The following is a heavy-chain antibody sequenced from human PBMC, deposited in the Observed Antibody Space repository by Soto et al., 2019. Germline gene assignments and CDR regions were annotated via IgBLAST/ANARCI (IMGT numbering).Heavy chain of an antibody. CDR2: IYTSGST. CDR3: ARDRMKDYGEYDYFDY. J-gene: IGHJ4*02. D-gene: IGHD4-17*01. CDR1: GGSISSYD. V-gene: IGHV4-4*07. Sequence: AETLTLTCTVSGGSISSYDWSWIRQAAGKGLEWIGRIYTSGSTNNNPSLKRRGTMSVGTSKNQFSLKLSSVTAAETAVYYCARDRMKDYGEYDYFDYWGQGNLVTVSS.